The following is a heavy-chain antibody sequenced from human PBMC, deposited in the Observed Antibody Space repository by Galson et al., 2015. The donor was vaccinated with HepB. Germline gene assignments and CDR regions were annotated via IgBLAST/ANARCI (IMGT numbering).Heavy chain of an antibody. D-gene: IGHD2-2*01. Sequence: SLRLSCAASGFTFSDYLMNWVRQAPGKGLEWVSHISSTNIYTYYADSVKGRFTISRDNAKDSLHLQMNSLRAEDTAVYYCARGRGYCSSSGCYGNFDFWGQGTLVTVSS. CDR1: GFTFSDYL. J-gene: IGHJ4*02. V-gene: IGHV3-11*03. CDR2: ISSTNIYT. CDR3: ARGRGYCSSSGCYGNFDF.